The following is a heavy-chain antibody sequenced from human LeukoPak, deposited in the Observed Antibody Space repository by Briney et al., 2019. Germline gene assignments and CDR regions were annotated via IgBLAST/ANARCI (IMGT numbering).Heavy chain of an antibody. CDR2: ISHDGRTK. CDR1: GFNFDNFA. J-gene: IGHJ6*02. Sequence: GGSLRLSCVVSGFNFDNFAMHWVRQPLGKGLEWVAVISHDGRTKYYAGSMKGRITISRDNSKNTLFLQMNNLRSEDTAVYFCAKDHYYQSGLDVWGQGTTVIVSS. V-gene: IGHV3-30*04. CDR3: AKDHYYQSGLDV.